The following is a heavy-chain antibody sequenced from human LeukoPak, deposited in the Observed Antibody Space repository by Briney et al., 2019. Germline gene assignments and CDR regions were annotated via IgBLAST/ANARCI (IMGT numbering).Heavy chain of an antibody. Sequence: EASVKVSCKASGYTFRDFYIHWVRQGPGQGLEWMGRINPNSGATDYAQKFRGRVSMTRDTSTNTVYMELTTLRSDDTAVFYCARKSSGTFFDWGQGTLVTVAS. D-gene: IGHD3-10*01. CDR3: ARKSSGTFFD. V-gene: IGHV1-2*02. J-gene: IGHJ4*02. CDR2: INPNSGAT. CDR1: GYTFRDFY.